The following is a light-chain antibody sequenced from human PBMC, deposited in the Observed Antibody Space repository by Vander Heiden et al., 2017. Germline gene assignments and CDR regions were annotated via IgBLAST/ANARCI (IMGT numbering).Light chain of an antibody. Sequence: ELVLTQSTGILSLSPGEGVTLSCRASQSVSSSYLAWYQQKPGQAPRLLIYGTSSRATGIPDRFSFIGSGTDFTLTISSLQPEYVAVYYSQQYGSSPPWCTFGQGTKLEIK. CDR3: QQYGSSPPWCT. CDR2: GTS. V-gene: IGKV3-20*01. J-gene: IGKJ1*01. CDR1: QSVSSSY.